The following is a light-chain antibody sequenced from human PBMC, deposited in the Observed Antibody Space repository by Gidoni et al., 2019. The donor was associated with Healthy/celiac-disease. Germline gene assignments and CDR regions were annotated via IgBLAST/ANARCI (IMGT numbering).Light chain of an antibody. J-gene: IGKJ2*01. Sequence: EIVLTQSPATLSLSPGERATLSCRASQSVSSYLAWYQQKPGQAPRLLIYDASNRATGIPARFSGSGSGTDFTLTISSLEPEEFAVYYCQQRSNWQGYTFGQXTKLEIK. V-gene: IGKV3-11*01. CDR1: QSVSSY. CDR2: DAS. CDR3: QQRSNWQGYT.